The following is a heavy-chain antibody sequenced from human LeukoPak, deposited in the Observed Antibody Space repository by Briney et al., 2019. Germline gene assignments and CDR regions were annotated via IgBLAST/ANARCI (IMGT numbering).Heavy chain of an antibody. CDR2: IYYSGST. D-gene: IGHD3-22*01. Sequence: SENLSLTCTVSGGSVSSGSYYWSWVRQPPGKGLEWIGYIYYSGSTNYNPSLKSRVTISVDTSKNQFSLKLSSVTAADTAVYYCARDQNGYYYDSSGYSLWGQGTLVTISS. V-gene: IGHV4-61*01. J-gene: IGHJ4*02. CDR3: ARDQNGYYYDSSGYSL. CDR1: GGSVSSGSYY.